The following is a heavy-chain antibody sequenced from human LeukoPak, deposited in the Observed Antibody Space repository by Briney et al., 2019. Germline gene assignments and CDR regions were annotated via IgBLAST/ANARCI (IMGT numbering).Heavy chain of an antibody. CDR2: IIPIFGPA. CDR3: ARGAGGIVVVPAAHRYYMDV. J-gene: IGHJ6*03. Sequence: SVKVSCKASGGTFSSYAISWVRQAPGQGLEWMGGIIPIFGPANYAQKFQGRVTITTDESTSTAYMELSSLRSEDTAVYYCARGAGGIVVVPAAHRYYMDVWGKGTTVTVSS. V-gene: IGHV1-69*05. D-gene: IGHD2-2*01. CDR1: GGTFSSYA.